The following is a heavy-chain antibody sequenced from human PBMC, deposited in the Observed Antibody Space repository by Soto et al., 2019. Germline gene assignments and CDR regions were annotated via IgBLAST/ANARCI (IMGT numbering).Heavy chain of an antibody. Sequence: GASVKVSCKASGYTFTGYYMHWVRQAPGQGLEWMGWINPNSGGTNHAQKFQGWVTMTRDTSISTAYMELSRLRSDDTAVYYCARDRNGGNSYWFDPWGQGTLVTVSS. CDR3: ARDRNGGNSYWFDP. CDR1: GYTFTGYY. J-gene: IGHJ5*02. D-gene: IGHD2-21*02. CDR2: INPNSGGT. V-gene: IGHV1-2*04.